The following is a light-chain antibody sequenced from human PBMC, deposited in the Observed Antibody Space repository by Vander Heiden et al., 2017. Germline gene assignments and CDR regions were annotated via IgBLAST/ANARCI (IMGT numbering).Light chain of an antibody. CDR2: AAS. Sequence: IVMTQSPAPLSVSPGERATLTCRASQSISSYLTWYQQKPGQAPKLLLYAASTMDTGIPSRFSGSGSGTDFTLTISSLQSEDFAIYYCQQIYSRPLTFGGGTKVEIK. CDR3: QQIYSRPLT. J-gene: IGKJ4*01. V-gene: IGKV3-15*01. CDR1: QSISSY.